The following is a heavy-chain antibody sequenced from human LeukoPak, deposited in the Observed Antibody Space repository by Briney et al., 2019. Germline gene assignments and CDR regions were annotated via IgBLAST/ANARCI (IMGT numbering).Heavy chain of an antibody. D-gene: IGHD1-26*01. Sequence: GGSLRLSCAASGFTFSDYYMSWIRQAPGKGLEWVSYIGGSGSTKYYADSKYYADSVKGRFTISRDNAKNSLYLQMNSLRAEDTAVYYCARKLYSDNSHDAFDIWGQGTMVIVSS. CDR3: ARKLYSDNSHDAFDI. CDR1: GFTFSDYY. V-gene: IGHV3-11*04. J-gene: IGHJ3*02. CDR2: IGGSGSTKYYADSK.